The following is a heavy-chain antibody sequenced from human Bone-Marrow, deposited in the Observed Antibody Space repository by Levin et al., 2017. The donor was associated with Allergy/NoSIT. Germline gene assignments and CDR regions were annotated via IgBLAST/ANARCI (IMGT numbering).Heavy chain of an antibody. V-gene: IGHV3-23*01. J-gene: IGHJ4*02. CDR2: ISGGGSTT. CDR1: GFTFSTYA. D-gene: IGHD5-18*01. Sequence: GESLKISCAASGFTFSTYAMTWIRQAPGKGLEWVSTISGGGSTTYYAGSVKGRFAISRDNSQNTLYLQMNSLRAEDTAVYYCAKGGYTYDVWGQGTLVTVSS. CDR3: AKGGYTYDV.